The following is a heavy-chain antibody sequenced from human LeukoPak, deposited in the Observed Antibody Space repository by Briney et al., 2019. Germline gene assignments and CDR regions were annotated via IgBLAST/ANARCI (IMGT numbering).Heavy chain of an antibody. CDR2: ISGSGGST. CDR1: GFTFSSYA. V-gene: IGHV3-23*01. J-gene: IGHJ4*02. Sequence: TGGSLRLSCAASGFTFSSYAMSWVRQAPGKGLEWVSAISGSGGSTYYADSVKGRFTISRDNSKNTLYLQMNSLRAEDTAVYYCAKAGAYGEQCTDYWGQGTLVTVSS. D-gene: IGHD4-17*01. CDR3: AKAGAYGEQCTDY.